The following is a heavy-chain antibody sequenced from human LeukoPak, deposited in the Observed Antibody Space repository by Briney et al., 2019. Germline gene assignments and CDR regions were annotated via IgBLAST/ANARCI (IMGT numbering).Heavy chain of an antibody. V-gene: IGHV3-9*01. Sequence: GGSLRRSCVASGFTFDAHALHWVRQAPGKGLEWVSGISWNSGAMGYADSVKGRFTISRGNAKNSLFLQMHSLRVDDTALYHCAKARSSSSSVVLFEHWGQGALVAVSS. CDR3: AKARSSSSSVVLFEH. CDR1: GFTFDAHA. CDR2: ISWNSGAM. D-gene: IGHD6-6*01. J-gene: IGHJ4*02.